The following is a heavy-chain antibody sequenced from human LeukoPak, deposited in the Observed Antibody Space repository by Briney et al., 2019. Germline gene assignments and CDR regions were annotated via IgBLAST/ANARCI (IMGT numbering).Heavy chain of an antibody. CDR2: ISGSGGRT. Sequence: AGGTLRLSCAVSGFTFSNYGMSWVRQAPGKGLEWVSNISGSGGRTYYADSVKGRFTISRDNSKNTLYLQMNSLRAEDTAIYYCAKGVLPTGFDYWGQGTLVTVSS. D-gene: IGHD3-10*01. CDR3: AKGVLPTGFDY. V-gene: IGHV3-23*01. CDR1: GFTFSNYG. J-gene: IGHJ4*02.